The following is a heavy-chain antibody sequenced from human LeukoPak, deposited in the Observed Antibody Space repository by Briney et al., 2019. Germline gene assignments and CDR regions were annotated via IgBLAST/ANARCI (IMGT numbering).Heavy chain of an antibody. V-gene: IGHV3-74*01. CDR1: GFTFSDSW. CDR3: ASLLEG. J-gene: IGHJ4*02. Sequence: PGRSLRLSCAAAGFTFSDSWMRSVRQVPGKGLGWVSRITSDGKLTAYADSVKGRFTISRDNAKNILYLQMNSLRVEDTVVYYCASLLEGWGQGTLVTVSS. CDR2: ITSDGKLT. D-gene: IGHD2/OR15-2a*01.